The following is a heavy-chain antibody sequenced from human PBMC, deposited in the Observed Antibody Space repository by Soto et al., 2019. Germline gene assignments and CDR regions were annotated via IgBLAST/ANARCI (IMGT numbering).Heavy chain of an antibody. CDR2: MNPNSGNT. CDR3: ARVGGSSLYYYGMDP. Sequence: ASVKVSCKASGYTFTTYDINWVRQGSGQGLEWMGRMNPNSGNTAYAQKFQGRVTMTRNTPMSTAYMELSGLRSEDTAVCCCARVGGSSLYYYGMDPWGQGTTVTSP. D-gene: IGHD2-15*01. J-gene: IGHJ6*02. CDR1: GYTFTTYD. V-gene: IGHV1-8*01.